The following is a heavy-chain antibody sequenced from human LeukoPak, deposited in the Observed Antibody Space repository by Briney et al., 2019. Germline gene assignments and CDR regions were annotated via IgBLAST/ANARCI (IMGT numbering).Heavy chain of an antibody. CDR1: GFTLTELS. J-gene: IGHJ4*02. CDR3: ATDLPSFREYRNSNY. D-gene: IGHD6-6*01. V-gene: IGHV1-24*01. Sequence: ASVKVSCKVSGFTLTELSVHWVRQAPGKGLEWMGGFDPEDGETIYAEKFQGRVTMTEDTSTDTAYMKLISLRSEDTAVYYCATDLPSFREYRNSNYWGQGTLVTVSS. CDR2: FDPEDGET.